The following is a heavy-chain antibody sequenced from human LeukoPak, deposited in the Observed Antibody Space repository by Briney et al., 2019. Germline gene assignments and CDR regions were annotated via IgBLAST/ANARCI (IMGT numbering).Heavy chain of an antibody. V-gene: IGHV3-30*18. J-gene: IGHJ4*02. CDR2: TSYDGSNK. CDR3: AKGWFGTFDY. CDR1: GFTFSSYA. D-gene: IGHD3-10*01. Sequence: GGSLRLSCAASGFTFSSYAMSWVRQAPGKGLEWVAVTSYDGSNKYYADSVKGRFTISRDNSKNTLYLQMNSLRAEDTAVYYCAKGWFGTFDYWGQGTLVTVSS.